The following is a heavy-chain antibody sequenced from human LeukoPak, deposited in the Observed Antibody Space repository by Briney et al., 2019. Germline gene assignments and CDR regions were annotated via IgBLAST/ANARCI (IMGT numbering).Heavy chain of an antibody. CDR2: IFYGGST. CDR3: ERLGSYFDF. J-gene: IGHJ4*02. Sequence: SETLSLTCTVSGGSINSYDWSWIRQPPGKGLELIRYIFYGGSTNYNPSLKSRVTMSVDTSKNQFSLNLSSVTAADTAVYYCERLGSYFDFWGQGTQVTVSS. CDR1: GGSINSYD. V-gene: IGHV4-59*08.